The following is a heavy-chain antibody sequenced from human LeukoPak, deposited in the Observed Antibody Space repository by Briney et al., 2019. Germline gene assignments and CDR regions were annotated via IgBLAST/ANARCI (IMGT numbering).Heavy chain of an antibody. CDR1: GFTFSSYS. CDR3: VRTYSSGYSFDS. V-gene: IGHV3-48*02. J-gene: IGHJ4*02. CDR2: ISRSNGSI. Sequence: GGSLRLSCAASGFTFSSYSMNWVRQAPGKGLEWVSYISRSNGSIYYADSVKGRFTISRDNAKNSLYLQMNSLRDEDTAIYYCVRTYSSGYSFDSWGQGTLVTVSS. D-gene: IGHD3-22*01.